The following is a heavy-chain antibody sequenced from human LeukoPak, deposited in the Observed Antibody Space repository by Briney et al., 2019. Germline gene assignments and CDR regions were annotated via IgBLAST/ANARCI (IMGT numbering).Heavy chain of an antibody. CDR3: AREYYYGSGNDY. CDR2: IWYDGSNK. CDR1: GFTFSSYG. J-gene: IGHJ4*02. Sequence: GRSLRLSCAASGFTFSSYGMLWVRQAPGKGLEWVAVIWYDGSNKYYADSVKGRFTISRDNSKNTLYLQMNSLRAEDTAVYYCAREYYYGSGNDYWGQGTLVTVSS. D-gene: IGHD3-10*01. V-gene: IGHV3-33*01.